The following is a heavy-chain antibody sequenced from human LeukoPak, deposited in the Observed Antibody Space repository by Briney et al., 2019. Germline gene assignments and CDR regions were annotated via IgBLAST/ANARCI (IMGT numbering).Heavy chain of an antibody. CDR3: ARSTYYDFWRGQLSDAFDI. V-gene: IGHV5-51*01. Sequence: GESLKISCKGSGYSFTSYWIGWVRQMPGKGLEWTGIIYPGDSDTRYSPSFQGQVTISADKSISTAYLQWSSLKASDTAMYYCARSTYYDFWRGQLSDAFDIWGQGTMVTVSS. CDR1: GYSFTSYW. CDR2: IYPGDSDT. J-gene: IGHJ3*02. D-gene: IGHD3-3*01.